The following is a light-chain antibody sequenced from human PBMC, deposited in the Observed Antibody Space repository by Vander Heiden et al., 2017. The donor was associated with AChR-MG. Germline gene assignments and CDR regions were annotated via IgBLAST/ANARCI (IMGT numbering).Light chain of an antibody. Sequence: IVLTQSPGTLSLSPGERAILSCRASHSVSSSYLAWYQQKPGQAPRLLIYGASSRATGIPDRFSGSGSGTDFTLTISRLEPEDFAVYYCQQYGRSPWTFGQGTKVEIK. V-gene: IGKV3-20*01. CDR2: GAS. J-gene: IGKJ1*01. CDR3: QQYGRSPWT. CDR1: HSVSSSY.